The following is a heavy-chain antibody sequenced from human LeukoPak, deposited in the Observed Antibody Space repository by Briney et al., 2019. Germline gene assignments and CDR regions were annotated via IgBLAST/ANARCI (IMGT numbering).Heavy chain of an antibody. V-gene: IGHV5-10-1*01. CDR3: ARGAYCSGGSCYADTFDY. CDR2: IDPSDSYT. D-gene: IGHD2-15*01. CDR1: GYSFTSYW. J-gene: IGHJ4*02. Sequence: GESLKISFKGSGYSFTSYWLSWVRQMPAKGLEWMGRIDPSDSYTNYSPSFQGHVTISADKSISTAYLQWSSLKASDTAMYYCARGAYCSGGSCYADTFDYWGQGTLVTVSS.